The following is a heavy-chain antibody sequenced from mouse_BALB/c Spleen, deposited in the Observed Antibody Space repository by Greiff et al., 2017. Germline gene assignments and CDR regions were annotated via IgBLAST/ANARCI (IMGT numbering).Heavy chain of an antibody. CDR3: ARHRYDCYAMDY. CDR2: ISNFAYSI. V-gene: IGHV5-15*02. CDR1: GFTFSDYG. J-gene: IGHJ4*01. D-gene: IGHD2-14*01. Sequence: EVHLVESGGGLVQPGGSRKLSCAASGFTFSDYGMSWVRQAPGKGPEWVAFISNFAYSIYYADTVTGRFTISRENAKNTLYLEMSSLRSEDTAMYYCARHRYDCYAMDYWGQGTSVTVSS.